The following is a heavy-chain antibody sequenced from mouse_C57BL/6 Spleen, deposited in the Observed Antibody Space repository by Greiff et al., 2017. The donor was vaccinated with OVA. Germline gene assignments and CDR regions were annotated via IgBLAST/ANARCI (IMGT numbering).Heavy chain of an antibody. CDR3: ARETIGMDY. D-gene: IGHD2-14*01. V-gene: IGHV3-6*01. CDR1: GYSITSGYY. CDR2: ISYDGSN. J-gene: IGHJ4*01. Sequence: VQLKESGPGLVKPSQSLSLTCSVTGYSITSGYYWNWIRQFPGNKLEWMGYISYDGSNNYNPSLKNRISITRDTSKNQFFLKLNSVTTEDTATYYCARETIGMDYWGQGTSVTVSS.